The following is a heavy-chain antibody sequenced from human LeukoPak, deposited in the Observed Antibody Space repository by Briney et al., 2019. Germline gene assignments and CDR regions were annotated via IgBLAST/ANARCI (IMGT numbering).Heavy chain of an antibody. CDR2: FEPEDGET. CDR1: GHTLIALS. CDR3: AASSPQNWKTHEY. J-gene: IGHJ4*02. V-gene: IGHV1-24*01. Sequence: APVKVSCKVSGHTLIALSMHWVRQAPGKGVEWLGGFEPEDGETIYAQQFQGRVTMTEDTSTDTAYMELSSLRSEDTAVYYCAASSPQNWKTHEYWGQGTLVTVSS. D-gene: IGHD1-1*01.